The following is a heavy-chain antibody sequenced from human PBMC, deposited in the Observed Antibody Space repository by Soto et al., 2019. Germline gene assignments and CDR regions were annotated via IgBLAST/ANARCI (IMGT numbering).Heavy chain of an antibody. CDR3: ARGRYGDY. CDR2: ISAHNGNT. D-gene: IGHD1-1*01. J-gene: IGHJ4*02. CDR1: GYAFTTYG. V-gene: IGHV1-18*01. Sequence: QAHLVQSGAEVKKPGASVKGSCKGSGYAFTTYGITWVRQAPGQGLEWMGWISAHNGNTNHAQKLQGRGTVTRDTSTSTAYMELRSRRSDDTAVYYCARGRYGDYWGQGALVTVSS.